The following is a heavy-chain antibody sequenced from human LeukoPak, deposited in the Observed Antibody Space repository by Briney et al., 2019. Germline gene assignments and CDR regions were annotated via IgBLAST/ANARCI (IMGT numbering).Heavy chain of an antibody. D-gene: IGHD3-22*01. Sequence: SETLSLTCTVSGGSISSYYWSWIRQPPGKGLEWIGYIYYSGSTNYNPSLKSRVTISVDTSKNQFSLKLSSVTAADTAVYYCARVYAYYYDSSGYYYFDYWGQGTPVTVSS. CDR3: ARVYAYYYDSSGYYYFDY. J-gene: IGHJ4*02. CDR1: GGSISSYY. CDR2: IYYSGST. V-gene: IGHV4-59*01.